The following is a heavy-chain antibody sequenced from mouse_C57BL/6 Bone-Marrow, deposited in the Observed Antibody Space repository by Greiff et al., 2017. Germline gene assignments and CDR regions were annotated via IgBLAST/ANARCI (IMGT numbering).Heavy chain of an antibody. J-gene: IGHJ3*01. V-gene: IGHV1-7*01. CDR3: ARSFTTVVAPEFAY. Sequence: VQLQQSGAELAKPGASVTLSCKASGYTFTSYWMHWVKQRPGQGLEWIGYLNPSSGYTKYNQKFKDKATLTADKSSSTAYMQLSSLTYEYSAVYYCARSFTTVVAPEFAYWGQGTLVTVSA. D-gene: IGHD1-1*01. CDR2: LNPSSGYT. CDR1: GYTFTSYW.